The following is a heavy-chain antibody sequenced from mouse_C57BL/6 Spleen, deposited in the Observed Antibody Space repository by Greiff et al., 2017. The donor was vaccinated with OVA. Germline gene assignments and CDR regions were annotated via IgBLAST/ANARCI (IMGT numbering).Heavy chain of an antibody. CDR2: INYDGSST. Sequence: EVKVEESEGGLVQPGSSMKLSCTASGFTFSDYYMAWVRQVPEKGLEWVANINYDGSSTYYLDSLKSRFIISRDNAKNILYLQMSSLKSEDTATYYCARVYDGYYGGYFDVWGTGTTVTVSS. CDR3: ARVYDGYYGGYFDV. D-gene: IGHD2-3*01. CDR1: GFTFSDYY. V-gene: IGHV5-16*01. J-gene: IGHJ1*03.